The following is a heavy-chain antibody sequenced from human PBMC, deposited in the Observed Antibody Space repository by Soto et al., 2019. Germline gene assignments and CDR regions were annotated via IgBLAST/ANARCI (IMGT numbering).Heavy chain of an antibody. Sequence: EVQLVESGGGLVQPGGSLRLSCAASGFTISGHWMHWVRQVPGKGLVWVSRINSDGSSTSYADSVKGRFIISRDNAKNTMYRQMNSLRAEDTAVYYRARSYRGTYGCFDPWGQGSLVTVSS. J-gene: IGHJ5*02. V-gene: IGHV3-74*01. CDR1: GFTISGHW. CDR2: INSDGSST. CDR3: ARSYRGTYGCFDP. D-gene: IGHD1-26*01.